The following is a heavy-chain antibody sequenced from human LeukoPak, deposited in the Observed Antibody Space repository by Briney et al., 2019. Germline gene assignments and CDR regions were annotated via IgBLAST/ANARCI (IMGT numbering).Heavy chain of an antibody. D-gene: IGHD2-21*02. CDR1: GFA. Sequence: GGSLRLSCTASGFAMSWVRQAPGRGLEWVAVISYDGNKKYYADSVKGRFTISRDNSKNTLYLQMHSLRPGDTAVYYCVREDTPATANYWGQGTLVTISS. V-gene: IGHV3-30*03. CDR3: VREDTPATANY. J-gene: IGHJ4*02. CDR2: ISYDGNKK.